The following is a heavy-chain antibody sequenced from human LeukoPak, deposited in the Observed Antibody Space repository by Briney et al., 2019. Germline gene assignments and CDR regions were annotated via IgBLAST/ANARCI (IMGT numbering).Heavy chain of an antibody. CDR2: IYTSGST. J-gene: IGHJ1*01. CDR3: ARRRYYDGSGYLE. CDR1: GGSISSYY. Sequence: SETLSLTCTVSGGSISSYYWSWIRQPAGKGLEWIGRIYTSGSTNYNPSLKSRVTMSVDPSNNQFSLNLRSVTAADTALYYCARRRYYDGSGYLEWGQGTLLSVSS. V-gene: IGHV4-4*07. D-gene: IGHD3-22*01.